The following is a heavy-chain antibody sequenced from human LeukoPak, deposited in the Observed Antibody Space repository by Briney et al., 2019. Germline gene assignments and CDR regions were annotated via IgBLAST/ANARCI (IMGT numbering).Heavy chain of an antibody. CDR2: IRYDGSNK. CDR3: AKDRAGTMVHSNWFDP. Sequence: PGGSLRLSCAASGFTFSSYGMHWVRQAPGKGLEWVAFIRYDGSNKYYADSVKGRFTISRDNSKNTLYLQMNSLRAEDTAVYYCAKDRAGTMVHSNWFDPWGQGTLVTVSS. CDR1: GFTFSSYG. J-gene: IGHJ5*02. D-gene: IGHD3-10*01. V-gene: IGHV3-30*02.